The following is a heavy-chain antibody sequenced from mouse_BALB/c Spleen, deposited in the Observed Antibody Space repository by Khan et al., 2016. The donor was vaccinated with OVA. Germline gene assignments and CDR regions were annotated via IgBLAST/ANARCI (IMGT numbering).Heavy chain of an antibody. V-gene: IGHV1-69*02. CDR2: IYPSDSYT. J-gene: IGHJ3*01. CDR3: TRDGVDGSSFAY. D-gene: IGHD2-3*01. Sequence: VQLQQSGTELVRPGASVKLSCKASGYTFTNYWINWVKQRPGQGLEWIGNIYPSDSYTTYNQKFKDKATLTVEKSSSTAYRQRISPTSEDSAVYSGTRDGVDGSSFAYWGQGTLVTVSA. CDR1: GYTFTNYW.